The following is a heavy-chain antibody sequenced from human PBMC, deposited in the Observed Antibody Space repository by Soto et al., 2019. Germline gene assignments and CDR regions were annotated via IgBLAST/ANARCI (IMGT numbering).Heavy chain of an antibody. J-gene: IGHJ6*02. V-gene: IGHV1-18*01. Sequence: ASVKVSCKASGYTLTSYNIDWVRQAPGQGLEWMGWISPYTGNTHSASKVQGRLTMTTDTSTSTAYMDLGSLTSDDTAVYYCVMVDNYVTPTPQDVWGQGTTVTVSS. CDR2: ISPYTGNT. CDR3: VMVDNYVTPTPQDV. D-gene: IGHD3-16*01. CDR1: GYTLTSYN.